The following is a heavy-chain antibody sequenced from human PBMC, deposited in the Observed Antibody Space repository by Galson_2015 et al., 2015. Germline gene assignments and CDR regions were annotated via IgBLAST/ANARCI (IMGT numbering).Heavy chain of an antibody. CDR3: ARVATAGIAVAVVLGSGRHFDL. CDR1: GGSISSYY. Sequence: ETLSLTCTVSGGSISSYYWSWIRQPPGKGLEWIGYIYYSGSTNYNPSLKSRVTISVDTSKNQFSLKLSSVTAADTAVYYCARVATAGIAVAVVLGSGRHFDLWGRGTLVTVSS. J-gene: IGHJ2*01. D-gene: IGHD6-19*01. CDR2: IYYSGST. V-gene: IGHV4-59*01.